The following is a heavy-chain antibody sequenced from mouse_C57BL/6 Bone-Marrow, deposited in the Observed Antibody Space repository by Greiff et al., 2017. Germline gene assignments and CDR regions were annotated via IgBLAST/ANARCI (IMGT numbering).Heavy chain of an antibody. CDR3: ARGAGLTVVAPMDY. V-gene: IGHV1-80*01. Sequence: QVQLKESGAELVKPGASVKISCKASGYAFSSYWMNWVKQRPGKGLEWIGQIYPGDGDTNYNGKFKGKATLTADKSSSTAYMQLSSLTSEDSAVYFCARGAGLTVVAPMDYWGQGTSVIVSS. CDR1: GYAFSSYW. CDR2: IYPGDGDT. J-gene: IGHJ4*01. D-gene: IGHD1-1*01.